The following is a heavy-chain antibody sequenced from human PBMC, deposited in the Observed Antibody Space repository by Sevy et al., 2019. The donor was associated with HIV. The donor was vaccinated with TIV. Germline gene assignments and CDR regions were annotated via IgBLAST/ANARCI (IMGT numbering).Heavy chain of an antibody. V-gene: IGHV4-4*07. Sequence: SETLSLTCTVSGGSISSYYWSWIRQPAGKGLEWIGRIYTSGSTNYNPSLKSRVTMSVDTSKNQFSLKLSSVTAADTAVYYCARAEVLRVSDGLIGLAPFDYWGQGTLVTVSS. CDR1: GGSISSYY. D-gene: IGHD3-3*01. CDR3: ARAEVLRVSDGLIGLAPFDY. CDR2: IYTSGST. J-gene: IGHJ4*02.